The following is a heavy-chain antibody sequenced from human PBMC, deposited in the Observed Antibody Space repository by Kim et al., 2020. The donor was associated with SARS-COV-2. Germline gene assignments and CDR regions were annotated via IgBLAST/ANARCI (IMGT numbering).Heavy chain of an antibody. D-gene: IGHD6-13*01. Sequence: GESLKISCKGSGYSFTSYWISWVRQMPGKGLEWMGRIDPSDSYTNYSPSFQGHVTISADKSISTAYLQWSSLKASDTAMYYCARLAIAAAGNYYYYGMDVWGQGATGTVSS. V-gene: IGHV5-10-1*01. CDR1: GYSFTSYW. CDR2: IDPSDSYT. CDR3: ARLAIAAAGNYYYYGMDV. J-gene: IGHJ6*02.